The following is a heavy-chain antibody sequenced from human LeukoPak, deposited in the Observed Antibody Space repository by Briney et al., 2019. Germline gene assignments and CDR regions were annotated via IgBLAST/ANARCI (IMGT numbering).Heavy chain of an antibody. CDR3: AKDDYDILTGYYSIDY. CDR2: ISGSGGST. Sequence: GGSLRLSCAASGFTFSSYAMSWVRQAPGKGLEWVSAISGSGGSTYYADSVKGRFTIPRDNSKNTLYLQMNSLRAEDTAVYYCAKDDYDILTGYYSIDYWGQGTLVTVSS. D-gene: IGHD3-9*01. CDR1: GFTFSSYA. J-gene: IGHJ4*02. V-gene: IGHV3-23*01.